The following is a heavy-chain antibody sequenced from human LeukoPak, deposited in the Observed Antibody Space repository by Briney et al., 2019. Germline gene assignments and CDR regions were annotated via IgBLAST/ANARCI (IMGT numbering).Heavy chain of an antibody. D-gene: IGHD6-19*01. CDR1: GGSISSGGYY. J-gene: IGHJ6*02. V-gene: IGHV4-31*03. Sequence: PSQTLSLTCTVSGGSISSGGYYWSWIRQHPGKDLEWIGYIYYSGSTYYNPSLKSRLTISVDTSKNQLSLKLNSVTAADTAVYYCARAVAGAYYYGMDVWGQGTTVTVSS. CDR2: IYYSGST. CDR3: ARAVAGAYYYGMDV.